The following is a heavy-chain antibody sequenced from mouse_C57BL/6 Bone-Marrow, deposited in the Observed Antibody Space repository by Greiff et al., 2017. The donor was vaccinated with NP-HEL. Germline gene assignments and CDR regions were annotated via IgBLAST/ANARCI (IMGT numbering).Heavy chain of an antibody. CDR1: GYAFSSYW. V-gene: IGHV1-80*01. CDR2: IYPGDGDT. CDR3: ARGYYGSSPAWFAY. D-gene: IGHD1-1*01. Sequence: VHLVESGAELVKPGASVKISCKASGYAFSSYWMNWVKQRPGKGLEWIGQIYPGDGDTNYNGKFKGKATLTADKSSSTAYMQLSSLTSEDSAVYFCARGYYGSSPAWFAYWGQGTLVTVSA. J-gene: IGHJ3*01.